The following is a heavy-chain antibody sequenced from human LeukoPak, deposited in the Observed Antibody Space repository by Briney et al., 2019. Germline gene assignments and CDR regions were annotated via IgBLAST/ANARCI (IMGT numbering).Heavy chain of an antibody. J-gene: IGHJ4*02. CDR3: LVTTRSRGFDY. V-gene: IGHV3-48*03. D-gene: IGHD1/OR15-1a*01. Sequence: GGSLRLSCAASGFTFSSYEMNWVRQGPGKGLEWISYITTTDTTKYYTDSVKGRFTISRDNAKNSLYLQMSSLRAEDTAVYYCLVTTRSRGFDYWGQGTLVTVPS. CDR1: GFTFSSYE. CDR2: ITTTDTTK.